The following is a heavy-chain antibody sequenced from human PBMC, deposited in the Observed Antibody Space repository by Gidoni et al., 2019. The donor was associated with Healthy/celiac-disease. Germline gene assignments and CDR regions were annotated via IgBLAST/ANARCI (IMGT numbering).Heavy chain of an antibody. CDR2: ISAYKGNT. CDR1: GYTFTRYG. D-gene: IGHD1-7*01. CDR3: ARDLFPQIGITGTTCFQH. J-gene: IGHJ1*01. Sequence: QVQLVPSGAEVKKPVASVTVPCQASGYTFTRYGISWVRQAPGQGLEWMGWISAYKGNTNDAQKLQGRVTMTTDTTTSTDYMELRSLRSDDTAVYYGARDLFPQIGITGTTCFQHWGQGTLVTVSS. V-gene: IGHV1-18*01.